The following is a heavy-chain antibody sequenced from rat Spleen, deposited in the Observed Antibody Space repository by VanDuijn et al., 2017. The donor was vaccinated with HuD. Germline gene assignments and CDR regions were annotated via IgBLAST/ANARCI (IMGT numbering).Heavy chain of an antibody. J-gene: IGHJ2*01. Sequence: EVQLVESGGGLVQPGRSLKLSCSASGFTFSDYYMAWVRQAPTTGLEWVASISYDGGSTYYRDSVKGRFTISRYNAKSSLYLQMDSLRSEDTDTYYCTTGPLMYTTDYYYVDYWGQGVMVTVSS. CDR3: TTGPLMYTTDYYYVDY. CDR1: GFTFSDYY. V-gene: IGHV5-20*01. D-gene: IGHD1-6*01. CDR2: ISYDGGST.